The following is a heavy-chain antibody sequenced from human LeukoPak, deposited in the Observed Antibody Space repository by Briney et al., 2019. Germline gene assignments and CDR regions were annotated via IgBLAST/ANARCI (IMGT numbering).Heavy chain of an antibody. Sequence: ASVKVSCKASGYTFTSYYMHWVRQAPGQGLEWMGIINPSGGSTSYAQKFQGRVTMTRDMSTSTVCMELSSLRSEDTAVYYCARVRDCSGGSCYGAFDIWGQGTMVTVSS. J-gene: IGHJ3*02. CDR1: GYTFTSYY. CDR3: ARVRDCSGGSCYGAFDI. V-gene: IGHV1-46*01. CDR2: INPSGGST. D-gene: IGHD2-15*01.